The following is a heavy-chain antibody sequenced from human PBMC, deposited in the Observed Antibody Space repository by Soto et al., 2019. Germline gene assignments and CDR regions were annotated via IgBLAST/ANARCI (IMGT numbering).Heavy chain of an antibody. CDR1: GYSLTAYA. CDR2: INADNSIT. CDR3: ARYFFDSTGYFDY. D-gene: IGHD2-8*02. Sequence: QVQLVQSGAEVRKPGASVKISCKTSGYSLTAYAMHWVRQAPGHSLEPMGWINADNSITKVSEKFKGRVTITRDTVANTVYMELSSLTSEDTAVYYCARYFFDSTGYFDYWGQGTPVTVSS. J-gene: IGHJ4*02. V-gene: IGHV1-3*01.